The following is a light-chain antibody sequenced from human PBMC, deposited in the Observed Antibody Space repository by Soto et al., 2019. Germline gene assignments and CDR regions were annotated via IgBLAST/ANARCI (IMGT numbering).Light chain of an antibody. CDR1: QSVSSY. Sequence: IMLTQSPATLSLSPGKRATISCLTSQSVSSYLAWYQQKPVQAPRLLIYDASNRATGIPARFSGSGSGTDFTLTISSREPEDFAVYYCQQRSNWPPITFGQGTKVDIK. J-gene: IGKJ1*01. CDR2: DAS. CDR3: QQRSNWPPIT. V-gene: IGKV3-11*01.